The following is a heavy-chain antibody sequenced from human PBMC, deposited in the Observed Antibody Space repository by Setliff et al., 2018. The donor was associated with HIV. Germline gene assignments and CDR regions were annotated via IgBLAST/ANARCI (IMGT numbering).Heavy chain of an antibody. CDR1: GFTFNTYA. V-gene: IGHV3-23*01. J-gene: IGHJ5*02. CDR3: ARVSPWFDP. CDR2: ISAGGGST. Sequence: GGSLRLSCAASGFTFNTYAMNWVRQAPGKGLEWVSGISAGGGSTYYADSVKGRFTISRDNSKNTLYLQMNSLRAEDTAVYYCARVSPWFDPWGQGTLVTVS.